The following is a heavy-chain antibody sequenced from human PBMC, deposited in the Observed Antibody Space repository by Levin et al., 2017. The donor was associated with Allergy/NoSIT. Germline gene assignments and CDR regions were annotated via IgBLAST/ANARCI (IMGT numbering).Heavy chain of an antibody. Sequence: PGGSLRLSCAASGFTFTSYALTWVRQAPGKGLEWVSAISGSADSTYYADSVKGRFTISRDKSTNTLYLQMTSLRAEDTALYYCAKSYGLGGSNWSYYFSAMDVWGRGTTVTVSS. CDR2: ISGSADST. J-gene: IGHJ6*02. CDR3: AKSYGLGGSNWSYYFSAMDV. V-gene: IGHV3-23*01. CDR1: GFTFTSYA. D-gene: IGHD6-13*01.